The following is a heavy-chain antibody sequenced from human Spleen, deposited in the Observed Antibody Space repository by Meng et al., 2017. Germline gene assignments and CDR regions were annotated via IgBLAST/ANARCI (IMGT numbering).Heavy chain of an antibody. CDR3: ARDRSCSGGSCNFPLDY. Sequence: GESLKISWAASGLTFSNFASNWVRQAPGKGLGGVSSISSSSGYIYSADSVKGRITISRDNAKNSLYLQMNSRRAEDTAVYFCARDRSCSGGSCNFPLDYWGQGTLVTVSS. V-gene: IGHV3-21*01. CDR2: ISSSSGYI. D-gene: IGHD2-15*01. J-gene: IGHJ4*02. CDR1: GLTFSNFA.